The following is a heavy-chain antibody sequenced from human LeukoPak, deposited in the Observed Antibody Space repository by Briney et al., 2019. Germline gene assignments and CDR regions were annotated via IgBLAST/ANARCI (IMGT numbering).Heavy chain of an antibody. J-gene: IGHJ4*02. CDR1: GFTFSDYE. Sequence: GGSLRLSCAASGFTFSDYEMNWVRQAPGKGLEWVSYISSSGGRIYYADSVKGRFTISRDNAQNSLYLQMNSLRADDTAIYYCAKGPRDPTEYCSRGTCSPTYDVWGQGTLVTVSS. D-gene: IGHD2-15*01. CDR3: AKGPRDPTEYCSRGTCSPTYDV. V-gene: IGHV3-48*03. CDR2: ISSSGGRI.